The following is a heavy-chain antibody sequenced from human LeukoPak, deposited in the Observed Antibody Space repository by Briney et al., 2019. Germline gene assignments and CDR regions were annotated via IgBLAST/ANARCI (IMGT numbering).Heavy chain of an antibody. Sequence: ASVKVSCKASGYTFTSYAMHWVRQAPGQRLEWMGWINAGNGNTEYSQKFQGRVTITRDTSASTAYMELSSLRSEDTAVYYCARDPYYYGSGSYYMGYYYYGMDVWGQGTTVTVSS. CDR2: INAGNGNT. J-gene: IGHJ6*02. CDR1: GYTFTSYA. V-gene: IGHV1-3*01. D-gene: IGHD3-10*01. CDR3: ARDPYYYGSGSYYMGYYYYGMDV.